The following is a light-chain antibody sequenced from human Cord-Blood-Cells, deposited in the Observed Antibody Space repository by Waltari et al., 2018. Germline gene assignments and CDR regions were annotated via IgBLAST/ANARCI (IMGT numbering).Light chain of an antibody. V-gene: IGKV1-39*01. Sequence: DLQMTQSPSSLSASVGDSVTITCRASQSISSYLNWYQQKPGKAPKLLIYAASSLQSGVPSRFSGSGSGTDFTLTISRLQPEDFATYYCQQSYSTPPTFGGGTKVEIK. CDR1: QSISSY. CDR2: AAS. CDR3: QQSYSTPPT. J-gene: IGKJ4*01.